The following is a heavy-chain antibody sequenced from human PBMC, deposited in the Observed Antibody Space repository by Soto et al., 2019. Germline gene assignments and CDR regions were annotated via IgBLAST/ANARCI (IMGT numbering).Heavy chain of an antibody. D-gene: IGHD2-2*01. J-gene: IGHJ6*02. CDR2: IIPIFGTA. V-gene: IGHV1-69*01. CDR1: GGTFSSYA. Sequence: QVQLVQSGAEVKKPGSSVKVSCKASGGTFSSYAISWVRQAPGQGLEWMGGIIPIFGTANYAQKFQGRVTITADESTGTAYMELSSLRSEETAVYYCARADIVVVPAAMGGYYYYGMDVWGQGTTVTVSS. CDR3: ARADIVVVPAAMGGYYYYGMDV.